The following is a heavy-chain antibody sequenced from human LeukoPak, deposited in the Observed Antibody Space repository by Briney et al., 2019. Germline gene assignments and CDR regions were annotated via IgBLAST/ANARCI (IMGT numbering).Heavy chain of an antibody. CDR3: ARVSRYSSSSFDY. J-gene: IGHJ4*02. D-gene: IGHD6-6*01. Sequence: PSETLSLTCTVSGGSISSYYWSWIRQPPGKGLEWIGYIYYSGSTNYNPSLKSRVTISVDTSKNQFSLKLSSVTAADTAVYYCARVSRYSSSSFDYWGQGTLVTVSS. CDR2: IYYSGST. V-gene: IGHV4-59*01. CDR1: GGSISSYY.